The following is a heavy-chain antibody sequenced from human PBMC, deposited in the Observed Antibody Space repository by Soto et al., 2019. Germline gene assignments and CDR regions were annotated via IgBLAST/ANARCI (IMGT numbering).Heavy chain of an antibody. J-gene: IGHJ4*02. V-gene: IGHV1-69*08. CDR1: GGTCSSYT. CDR2: IIPILGIA. D-gene: IGHD5-12*01. CDR3: ARESGYDQRTDY. Sequence: QVQLVQSGAEVKKPGSSVKVSCKASGGTCSSYTISWVRQAPGQGLEWMGRIIPILGIANYAQKFQGRVTITADKSTSTAYMELSSLRSEDTAVYYCARESGYDQRTDYWGQGTLVTVSS.